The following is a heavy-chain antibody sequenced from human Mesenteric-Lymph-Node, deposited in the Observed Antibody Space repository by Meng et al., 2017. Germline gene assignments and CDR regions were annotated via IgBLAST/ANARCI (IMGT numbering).Heavy chain of an antibody. D-gene: IGHD6-13*01. Sequence: GESLKISCIGSGFTFGDYAMSWVRQTPTKGLEWVSFIRTKAHGGTPQYAASVKGRFTISKDDSKSIVYLQMDSLQIDDTVVYYCTRDRVVWDSRWEWFDHWGQGTLVTVSS. CDR3: TRDRVVWDSRWEWFDH. CDR1: GFTFGDYA. J-gene: IGHJ5*02. CDR2: IRTKAHGGTP. V-gene: IGHV3-49*04.